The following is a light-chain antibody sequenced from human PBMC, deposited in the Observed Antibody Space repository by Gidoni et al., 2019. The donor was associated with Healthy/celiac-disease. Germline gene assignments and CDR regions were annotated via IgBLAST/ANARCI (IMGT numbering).Light chain of an antibody. V-gene: IGKV1-27*01. CDR1: QGISNY. Sequence: DIQMSQYPSALSASVGERSTITCRAGQGISNYLAWYQQKPGKVPKLLIYAASTLQSGVPSRFSGSGSGTDFTLTISSLQPEDVATYYCQKYNSAPLTFGGGTKVEIK. J-gene: IGKJ4*01. CDR3: QKYNSAPLT. CDR2: AAS.